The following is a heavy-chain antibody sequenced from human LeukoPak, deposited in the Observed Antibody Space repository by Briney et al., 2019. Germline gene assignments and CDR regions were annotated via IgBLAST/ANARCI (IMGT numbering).Heavy chain of an antibody. CDR2: ISGSGGST. D-gene: IGHD2-15*01. Sequence: GGSLRLSCAASGFTFSSYAMSWVRQAPGKGLEWVSAISGSGGSTYYADSVKGRFTISRDNSKNTLYLQMNSLRAEDTAVYYCAKDGYCSGGSCYSSWFDPWGQGTLVTVSS. CDR1: GFTFSSYA. V-gene: IGHV3-23*01. J-gene: IGHJ5*02. CDR3: AKDGYCSGGSCYSSWFDP.